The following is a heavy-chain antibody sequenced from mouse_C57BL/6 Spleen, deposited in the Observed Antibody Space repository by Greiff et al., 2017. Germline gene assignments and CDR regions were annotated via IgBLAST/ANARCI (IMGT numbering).Heavy chain of an antibody. V-gene: IGHV1-20*01. CDR1: GYSFTGYF. D-gene: IGHD2-2*01. J-gene: IGHJ3*01. CDR2: INPYNGDT. Sequence: VQLQQSGPELVKPGDSVKISCKASGYSFTGYFMNWVIQSHGKSLEWIGRINPYNGDTFYNQKFKGKATLTVDKSSSTAHMELRSLTSEDSAVYYCARSAVTTTGWFAYWGQGTLVTVSA. CDR3: ARSAVTTTGWFAY.